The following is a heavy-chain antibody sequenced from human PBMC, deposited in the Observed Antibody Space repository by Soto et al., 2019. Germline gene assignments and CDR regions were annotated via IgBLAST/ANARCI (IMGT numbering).Heavy chain of an antibody. CDR1: GFTFNRYG. CDR2: ISFDGTAK. CDR3: ATGRSTRFDP. Sequence: GGSLRLSCAASGFTFNRYGMHWVRQAPGKGLEWVAEISFDGTAKYYAESVKGRFTVSRDNGNNTLHLEMNSLGANDTAVYFCATGRSTRFDPWGQGTLVTVSS. D-gene: IGHD1-1*01. V-gene: IGHV3-30*03. J-gene: IGHJ5*02.